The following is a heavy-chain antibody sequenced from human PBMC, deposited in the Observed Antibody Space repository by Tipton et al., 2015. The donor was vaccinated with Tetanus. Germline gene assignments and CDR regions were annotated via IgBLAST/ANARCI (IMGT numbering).Heavy chain of an antibody. CDR3: ARDQGGGRVVRLNWLDP. Sequence: TLSLTCTVSGDSLSRGGYFLNWIRPRPGEGPEWVGYIYYSGATYLNPSLERRVSMSVDTSKNQFSLKLTSVTAADAAVYYFARDQGGGRVVRLNWLDPWGQGTLVTVSS. V-gene: IGHV4-31*03. CDR2: IYYSGAT. CDR1: GDSLSRGGYF. J-gene: IGHJ5*02. D-gene: IGHD6-6*01.